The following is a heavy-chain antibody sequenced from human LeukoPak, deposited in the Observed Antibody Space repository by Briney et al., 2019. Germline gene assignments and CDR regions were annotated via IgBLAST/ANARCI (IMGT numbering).Heavy chain of an antibody. Sequence: GGSLRLSCAASEFTFSRYAMSWVRQAPGKGLEWVSAISGSGGSTYYADSGKGRFSISRDNSKNTLYLQMKSLRAEDTAVYYCAKGGEHIVVVTAIHYYYMDVWGKGTTVTISS. D-gene: IGHD2-21*02. CDR3: AKGGEHIVVVTAIHYYYMDV. CDR1: EFTFSRYA. J-gene: IGHJ6*03. CDR2: ISGSGGST. V-gene: IGHV3-23*01.